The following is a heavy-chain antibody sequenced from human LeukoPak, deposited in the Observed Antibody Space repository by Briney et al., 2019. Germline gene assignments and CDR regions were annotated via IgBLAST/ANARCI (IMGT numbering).Heavy chain of an antibody. Sequence: SETLSLTCAVYGGSFSGYYWSWIRQPPGKGLEWIGEINHSGSTNYNPPLKSRVTISVDTSKNQFSLKLSSVTAADTAVYYCARRRITMVRGVISYFDYWGQGTLVTVSS. J-gene: IGHJ4*02. CDR1: GGSFSGYY. V-gene: IGHV4-34*01. D-gene: IGHD3-10*01. CDR2: INHSGST. CDR3: ARRRITMVRGVISYFDY.